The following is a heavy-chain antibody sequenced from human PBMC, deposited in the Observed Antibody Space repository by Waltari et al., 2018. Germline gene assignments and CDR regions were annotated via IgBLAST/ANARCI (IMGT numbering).Heavy chain of an antibody. J-gene: IGHJ3*01. V-gene: IGHV3-23*04. D-gene: IGHD1-26*01. CDR3: AKDPPGSYYEGFDE. CDR1: GFRFSLYG. CDR2: ISGSVADT. Sequence: EANLAESGGGLVQPGGSLRLSCTASGFRFSLYGMSWVRQAAGKGLEWVSAISGSVADTFYADSVKDRFVISRDNSKNTVCLEMNSLRAEDTALYYCAKDPPGSYYEGFDEWGQGTMVTVSS.